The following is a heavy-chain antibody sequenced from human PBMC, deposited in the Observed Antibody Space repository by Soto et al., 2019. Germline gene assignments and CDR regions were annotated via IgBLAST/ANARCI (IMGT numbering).Heavy chain of an antibody. Sequence: GGSLRLSCLASGFSFNSFNMNWIRRAPGRGLEWVASISVSGDNIYYGDSMQGRFTISRGNSKRSVFLDLNSLRVEDTAVYYCARDLGLLKSMFDYWGQGTLVTVSS. J-gene: IGHJ4*02. CDR3: ARDLGLLKSMFDY. CDR1: GFSFNSFN. V-gene: IGHV3-21*01. D-gene: IGHD2-8*01. CDR2: ISVSGDNI.